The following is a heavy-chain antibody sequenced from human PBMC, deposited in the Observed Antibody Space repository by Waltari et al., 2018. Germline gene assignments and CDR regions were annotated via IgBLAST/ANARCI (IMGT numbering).Heavy chain of an antibody. CDR3: ARARGIAAYDFWSGYTYYFDY. CDR1: GYSISSGYY. J-gene: IGHJ4*02. V-gene: IGHV4-38-2*02. Sequence: QVQLQESGPGLVKPSETLSLTCTVSGYSISSGYYWGWIRQPPGKGLEWIGSIYHSGSTYYNPSLKSRVTISVDTSKNQFSLKLSSVTAADTAVYYCARARGIAAYDFWSGYTYYFDYWGQGTLVTVSS. CDR2: IYHSGST. D-gene: IGHD3-3*01.